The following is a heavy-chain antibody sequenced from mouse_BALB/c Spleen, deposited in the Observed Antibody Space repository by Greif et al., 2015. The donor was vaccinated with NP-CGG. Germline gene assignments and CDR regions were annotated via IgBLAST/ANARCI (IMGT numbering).Heavy chain of an antibody. Sequence: QVQLKQSGPELVKPGASVKISCKASGYTFTDYYINWVKQKPGQGLEWIGWIYPGSGNTKYNEKFKGKATLTVDTSSSTAHMQFSSLTSEDTAVYFCARRTGTEAMDYWGQGTSVTVSS. CDR3: ARRTGTEAMDY. J-gene: IGHJ4*01. CDR2: IYPGSGNT. D-gene: IGHD4-1*01. CDR1: GYTFTDYY. V-gene: IGHV1-84*02.